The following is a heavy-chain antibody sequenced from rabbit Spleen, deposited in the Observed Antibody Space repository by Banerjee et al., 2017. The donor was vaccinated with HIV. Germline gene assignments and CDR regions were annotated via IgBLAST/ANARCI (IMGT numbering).Heavy chain of an antibody. CDR3: ARDLASVVGWNFSL. J-gene: IGHJ4*01. D-gene: IGHD3-1*01. CDR1: GVSLNDKDV. Sequence: QEQLEESGGGLVKPEGSLTLTCKASGVSLNDKDVMCWVRQAPGKGLQWIACINTYTGKAVYATWANGRFTVSRTSSTTVTLQMTSLTAADTATYFCARDLASVVGWNFSLWGPGTLVTVS. V-gene: IGHV1S45*01. CDR2: INTYTGKA.